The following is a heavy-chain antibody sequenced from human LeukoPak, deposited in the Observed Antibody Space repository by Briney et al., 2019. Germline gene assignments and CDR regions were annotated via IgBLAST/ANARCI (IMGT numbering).Heavy chain of an antibody. V-gene: IGHV1-18*01. CDR3: ARTNLDCKNGVCYDY. D-gene: IGHD2-8*01. CDR1: GYTFLTSG. CDR2: ISVYNHNT. Sequence: ASVTVSCKASGYTFLTSGISWVRQAPGQGLEWMGWISVYNHNTNYAQKFQGRVTVTTDTSTRTAYMELRSLRSDDTAVYYCARTNLDCKNGVCYDYWGQGTLVTVSS. J-gene: IGHJ4*02.